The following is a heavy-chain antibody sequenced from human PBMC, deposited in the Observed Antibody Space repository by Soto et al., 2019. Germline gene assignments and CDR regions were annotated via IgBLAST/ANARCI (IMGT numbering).Heavy chain of an antibody. V-gene: IGHV4-31*03. J-gene: IGHJ4*02. CDR2: IYYNGST. Sequence: QVQLQESGPGLVKPSQTLSLTCTVSGYSISSGGYYWSWIRQHPGKGLEWIGHIYYNGSTYYNPSLKSRVTISVDTSKNQLSLRLSSVTAADTAVYYCARVNYDGSGSYSKWFDYWGQGTLVTVSS. CDR3: ARVNYDGSGSYSKWFDY. CDR1: GYSISSGGYY. D-gene: IGHD3-10*01.